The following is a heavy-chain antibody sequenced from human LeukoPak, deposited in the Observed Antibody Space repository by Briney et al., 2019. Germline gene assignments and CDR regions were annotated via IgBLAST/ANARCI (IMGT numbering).Heavy chain of an antibody. D-gene: IGHD6-19*01. J-gene: IGHJ4*02. V-gene: IGHV1-69*13. CDR1: GGTFSSYA. Sequence: SAKVSCKASGGTFSSYAISWVRQAPGQGLEWMGGIIPIFGTANYAQKFQGRVTITADESTSTAYMELSSLRSEDTAVYYCARDDGIAVAGPFDYWGQGTLVTVSS. CDR3: ARDDGIAVAGPFDY. CDR2: IIPIFGTA.